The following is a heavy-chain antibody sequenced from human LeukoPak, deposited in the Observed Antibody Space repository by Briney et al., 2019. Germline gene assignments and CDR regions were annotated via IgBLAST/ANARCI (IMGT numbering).Heavy chain of an antibody. CDR3: AREPRSPGGRGRPFDF. D-gene: IGHD2-15*01. J-gene: IGHJ4*02. Sequence: NPSETLSLTCTVSGGSISSYFWSWIRQPPGKGLEWIGYIYYSGTTNYNPSLKSRVTISVDTSKNQFSLRLSSVTAADTAVYYCAREPRSPGGRGRPFDFRGQGTLVTVSS. CDR1: GGSISSYF. V-gene: IGHV4-59*01. CDR2: IYYSGTT.